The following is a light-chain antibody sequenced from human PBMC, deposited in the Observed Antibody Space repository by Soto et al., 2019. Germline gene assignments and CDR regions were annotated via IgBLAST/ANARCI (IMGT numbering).Light chain of an antibody. CDR1: QSISSY. Sequence: SVTFTCRASQSISSYLNWYQQKPGKAPKLLIYAASSLESGVPSRFSGSGSGTEFTLTISSLQPDDFATYYCQQCDSTSRTFGQGTKVDIK. CDR2: AAS. CDR3: QQCDSTSRT. J-gene: IGKJ1*01. V-gene: IGKV1-39*01.